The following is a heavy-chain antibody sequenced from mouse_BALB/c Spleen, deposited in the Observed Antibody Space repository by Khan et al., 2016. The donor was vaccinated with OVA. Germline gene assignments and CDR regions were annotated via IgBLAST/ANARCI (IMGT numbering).Heavy chain of an antibody. CDR3: TRGDPGSFDY. CDR1: GYTFTNHW. D-gene: IGHD2-13*01. Sequence: QVQLQQPGAELVRPGASVKLSCQASGYTFTNHWINWVKQRPGQGLEWIGNIYPSDNYTNYNHHFKDKATLTVDKSSSAAYIQLSSPTSEDSAVYYCTRGDPGSFDYWGQGTTLTVSS. J-gene: IGHJ2*01. V-gene: IGHV1-69*02. CDR2: IYPSDNYT.